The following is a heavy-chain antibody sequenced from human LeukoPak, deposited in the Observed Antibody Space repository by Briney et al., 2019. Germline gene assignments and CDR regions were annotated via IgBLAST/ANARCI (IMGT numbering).Heavy chain of an antibody. Sequence: SETLSLTCAVYGGSFSGYYWSWIRQPPGKGLEWIGEINHSGSTNYNPSLKSRVTISVDTSKSQFSLKLSSVTAADTAVYYCARGRYCSSTSCYWYYYYYMDVWGKGTTVTVSS. D-gene: IGHD2-2*01. V-gene: IGHV4-34*01. CDR2: INHSGST. CDR1: GGSFSGYY. CDR3: ARGRYCSSTSCYWYYYYYMDV. J-gene: IGHJ6*03.